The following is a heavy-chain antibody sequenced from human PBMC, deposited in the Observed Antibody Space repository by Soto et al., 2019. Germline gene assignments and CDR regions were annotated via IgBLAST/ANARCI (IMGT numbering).Heavy chain of an antibody. CDR1: GFTFSSYG. D-gene: IGHD6-13*01. Sequence: PGGTLRLSCTASGFTFSSYGMHWVRKAPGNGLEWVAVISSDGSNKYYADSVKGRFTISRDNSKNTMYLQMNRLRAEDTDVYYCAKEIEVHSPGIAAVGNYYHYGMDVWGQGTTVTVPS. CDR2: ISSDGSNK. V-gene: IGHV3-30*18. J-gene: IGHJ6*02. CDR3: AKEIEVHSPGIAAVGNYYHYGMDV.